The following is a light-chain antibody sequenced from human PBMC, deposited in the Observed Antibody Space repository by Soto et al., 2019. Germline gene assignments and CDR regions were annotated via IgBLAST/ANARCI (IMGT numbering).Light chain of an antibody. J-gene: IGKJ1*01. Sequence: DLVMTQSPDSLVVSLGERATINCKSSQIVLDTSKNKNYLAWYQQKTGQPPKLLIYWASTRESGVPDRFSGSGSGTDFTLTISSLQAEDVAVYYCQQHYSTPRTFGQGTKVEI. CDR1: QIVLDTSKNKNY. CDR2: WAS. V-gene: IGKV4-1*01. CDR3: QQHYSTPRT.